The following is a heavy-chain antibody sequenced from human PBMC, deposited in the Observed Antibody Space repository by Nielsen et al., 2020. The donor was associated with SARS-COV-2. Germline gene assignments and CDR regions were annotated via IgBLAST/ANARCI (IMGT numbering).Heavy chain of an antibody. J-gene: IGHJ4*02. CDR1: GYTFTTYW. Sequence: GESLKISCKTSGYTFTTYWIGWVRQMPGKGLEWMGIIYPGDSDTRYSPSFEGQVTISVDNVITTAYLQWNSLQASDTAIYYCARARGFSYGFPFDYWGQGALVTVSS. D-gene: IGHD3-16*02. V-gene: IGHV5-51*01. CDR2: IYPGDSDT. CDR3: ARARGFSYGFPFDY.